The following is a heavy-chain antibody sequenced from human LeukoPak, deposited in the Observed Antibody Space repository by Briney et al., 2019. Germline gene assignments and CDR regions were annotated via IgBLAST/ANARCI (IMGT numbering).Heavy chain of an antibody. Sequence: PGGSLRLSCVASGINFSAYGMHWVRQAPGKGLEWVALIWFDGSNKNYADSVRGRFTISRDNSKNTLYLQMDSLRAEDTAVNYCARDLLYSGSYTWYFDLWGRGTLVSVSS. V-gene: IGHV3-33*01. J-gene: IGHJ2*01. CDR2: IWFDGSNK. CDR3: ARDLLYSGSYTWYFDL. D-gene: IGHD1-26*01. CDR1: GINFSAYG.